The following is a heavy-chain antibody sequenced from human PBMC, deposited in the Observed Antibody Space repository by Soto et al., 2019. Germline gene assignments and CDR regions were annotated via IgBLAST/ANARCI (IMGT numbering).Heavy chain of an antibody. CDR1: GGTFSSYA. CDR2: IIPIFGTA. D-gene: IGHD3-22*01. V-gene: IGHV1-69*01. J-gene: IGHJ5*02. CDR3: ASRRDITMIDIFGWFDP. Sequence: QVQMVQSGAEVKKPGSSVKVYCKASGGTFSSYAISWVRQAPGQGLEWMGGIIPIFGTANYAQKFQGRVTITADESTSTAYMELSSLRSEDTAVYYCASRRDITMIDIFGWFDPWGQGTLVTVSS.